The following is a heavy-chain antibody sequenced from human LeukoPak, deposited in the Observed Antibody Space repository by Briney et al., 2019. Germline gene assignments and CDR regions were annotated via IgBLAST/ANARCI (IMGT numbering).Heavy chain of an antibody. J-gene: IGHJ4*02. V-gene: IGHV3-30*04. CDR1: GFTFSSYA. CDR3: ARAFLAVAAPFDY. CDR2: ILYDGSNK. D-gene: IGHD6-19*01. Sequence: GGSLRLSCAASGFTFSSYAMHWVRQAPGKGLEWVAVILYDGSNKYYADSVKGRFTISRDNSKNTLYLQMNSLRAEDTAVYYCARAFLAVAAPFDYWGQGTLVTVSS.